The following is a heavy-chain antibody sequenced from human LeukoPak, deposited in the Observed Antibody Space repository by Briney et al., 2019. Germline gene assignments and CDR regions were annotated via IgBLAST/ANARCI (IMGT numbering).Heavy chain of an antibody. CDR2: LSARGGTT. CDR1: GFTFSNYA. J-gene: IGHJ5*02. CDR3: AKLPREYCSSTSCPNWFDT. D-gene: IGHD2-2*01. V-gene: IGHV3-23*01. Sequence: GGSLRLSCAASGFTFSNYAMTWVRQAPGKGLEWVSALSARGGTTYYADSVKGRFTTSRDNSKNTLYLQMNSLRAEDTAVYYCAKLPREYCSSTSCPNWFDTWGQGTLVTVSS.